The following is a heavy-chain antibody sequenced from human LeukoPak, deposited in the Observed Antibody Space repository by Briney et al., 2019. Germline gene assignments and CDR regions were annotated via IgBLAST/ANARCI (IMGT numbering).Heavy chain of an antibody. CDR2: ISWNSGSI. CDR1: GFTFDDYA. D-gene: IGHD2-15*01. J-gene: IGHJ4*02. Sequence: GRSLRLSCAASGFTFDDYAMHWARQAPGKGLEWVSGISWNSGSIGYADSVKGRFTISRDNAKNSLYLQMNSLRAEDTAVYYCATFVSAAAPLFDYWGQGTLVTVSS. CDR3: ATFVSAAAPLFDY. V-gene: IGHV3-9*01.